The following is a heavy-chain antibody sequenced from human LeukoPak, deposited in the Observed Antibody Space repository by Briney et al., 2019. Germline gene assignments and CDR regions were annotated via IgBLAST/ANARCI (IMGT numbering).Heavy chain of an antibody. J-gene: IGHJ4*02. Sequence: ASVKVSCKASGYTFTSYGISWVRQAPGQGLEWMGWISAYNGNTNYAQKLQGRVTMTTDTSTSTAYMELRSLRSDDTAVYYCSPLGYCSSTSCFDFDYWGQGTLVTVSS. D-gene: IGHD2-2*01. CDR3: SPLGYCSSTSCFDFDY. CDR2: ISAYNGNT. CDR1: GYTFTSYG. V-gene: IGHV1-18*04.